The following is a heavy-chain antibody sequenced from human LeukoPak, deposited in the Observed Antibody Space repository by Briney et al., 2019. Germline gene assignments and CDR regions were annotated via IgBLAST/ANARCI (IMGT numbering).Heavy chain of an antibody. CDR2: IYYSGST. CDR1: GGSISSSSYY. J-gene: IGHJ4*02. Sequence: KPSQTLSLTCTVSGGSISSSSYYWGWIRQPPGKGLEWIGSIYYSGSTYYNPSLKSRVTISVDTSKNQFSLKLSSVTAADTAVYYCARDSQVGQLVPPGPPDYWGQGTLVTVSS. CDR3: ARDSQVGQLVPPGPPDY. V-gene: IGHV4-39*07. D-gene: IGHD6-6*01.